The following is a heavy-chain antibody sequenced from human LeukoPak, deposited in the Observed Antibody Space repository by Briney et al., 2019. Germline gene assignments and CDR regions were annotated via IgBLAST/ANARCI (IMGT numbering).Heavy chain of an antibody. CDR2: IWYDGSNK. CDR1: GFTFSSYG. V-gene: IGHV3-33*01. D-gene: IGHD6-19*01. CDR3: AREDGAVAARGFDY. Sequence: GRSLRLSCAASGFTFSSYGMHWVRQAPGKGLEWVAVIWYDGSNKYYADPVKGRFTISRDNSKNTLYLQMNSLRAEDTAVYYCAREDGAVAARGFDYWGQGTLVTVSS. J-gene: IGHJ4*02.